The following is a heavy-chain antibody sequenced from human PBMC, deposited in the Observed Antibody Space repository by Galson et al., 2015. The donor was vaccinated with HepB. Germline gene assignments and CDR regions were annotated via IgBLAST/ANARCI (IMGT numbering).Heavy chain of an antibody. V-gene: IGHV3-30*18. CDR2: VSYDGTNT. CDR3: AKEESMLSFGEVLSAGLDY. J-gene: IGHJ4*02. D-gene: IGHD3-10*01. CDR1: GFTFNHYG. Sequence: SLRLSCAASGFTFNHYGMHWVRQAPGKGLEWVAFVSYDGTNTNYADSVKGRFTISRDKSNNTLYLQMNSLRTEDTAVYHCAKEESMLSFGEVLSAGLDYWGQGTLVTVSS.